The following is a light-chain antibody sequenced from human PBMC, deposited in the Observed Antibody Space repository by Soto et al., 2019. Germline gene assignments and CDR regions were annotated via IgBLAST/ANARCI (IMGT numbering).Light chain of an antibody. CDR2: DAY. CDR1: QSFRGL. V-gene: IGKV3-11*01. J-gene: IGKJ5*01. CDR3: QQRHMWPIT. Sequence: EMVMTQSPATLSASPGERATLSCRASQSFRGLLAWYQQKPGQAPRLLIYDAYNRATGIPPRFSGSGSGTDFTLTISSLEPEDSAVYYCQQRHMWPITFGQGTRLEIK.